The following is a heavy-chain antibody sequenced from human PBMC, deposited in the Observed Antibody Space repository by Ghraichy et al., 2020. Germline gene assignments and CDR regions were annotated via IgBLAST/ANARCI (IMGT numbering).Heavy chain of an antibody. Sequence: GRRAPGKGGEGGAYISSSGGTVYYADSVKGRFTISRDNAMNSLYLQMNSLMADDTAVYYCARDRWRDGYNRWDYWGQGALVNVAS. D-gene: IGHD5-24*01. CDR2: ISSSGGTV. V-gene: IGHV3-48*03. J-gene: IGHJ4*02. CDR3: ARDRWRDGYNRWDY.